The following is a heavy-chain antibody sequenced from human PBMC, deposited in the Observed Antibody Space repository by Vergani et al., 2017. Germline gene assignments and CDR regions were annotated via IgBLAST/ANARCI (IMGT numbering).Heavy chain of an antibody. Sequence: EVQLLESGGGLVQPGGSLRLSCAASGFTFSSYAMSWVRHAPGKGLEWVSAISGSGGSTYYADSVKGRFTISRDNSKNTLYLQMNSLRAEDTAVYYCARYNSGSYMTNYFDYWGQGTLVTVSS. V-gene: IGHV3-23*01. CDR1: GFTFSSYA. D-gene: IGHD1-26*01. CDR2: ISGSGGST. J-gene: IGHJ4*02. CDR3: ARYNSGSYMTNYFDY.